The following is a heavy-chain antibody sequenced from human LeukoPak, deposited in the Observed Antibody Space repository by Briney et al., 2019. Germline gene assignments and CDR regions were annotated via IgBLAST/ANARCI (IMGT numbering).Heavy chain of an antibody. Sequence: PGRSLRLSCAASGFTFSSYAMHWVRQAPGKGLEYGSAISSNGGSTYYANSVKGRFTISRDNSKNTLYLQMGSLRAEDMAVYYCARNYDYSNYFDYWGQGTLVTVSS. V-gene: IGHV3-64*01. CDR1: GFTFSSYA. D-gene: IGHD4-11*01. CDR2: ISSNGGST. J-gene: IGHJ4*02. CDR3: ARNYDYSNYFDY.